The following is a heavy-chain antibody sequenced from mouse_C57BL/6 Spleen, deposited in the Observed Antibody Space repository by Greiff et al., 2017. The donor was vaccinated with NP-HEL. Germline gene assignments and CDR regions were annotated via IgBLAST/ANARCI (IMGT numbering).Heavy chain of an antibody. D-gene: IGHD1-3*01. CDR1: GYTFTSYT. CDR3: ARLRTNSYYFDY. J-gene: IGHJ2*01. V-gene: IGHV1-4*01. Sequence: QVQLQQSGAELARPGASVKMSCKASGYTFTSYTMHWVKQRPGQGLEWIGYINPSSGYPKYNQKFKDKATLTADKSSSTAYMQLSSLTSEDSAVYYCARLRTNSYYFDYWGQGTTLTVSS. CDR2: INPSSGYP.